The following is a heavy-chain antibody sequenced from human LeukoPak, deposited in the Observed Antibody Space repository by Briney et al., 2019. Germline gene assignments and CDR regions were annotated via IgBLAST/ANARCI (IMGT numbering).Heavy chain of an antibody. V-gene: IGHV4-61*02. CDR3: AREGHDFWSGYYTNWFDP. Sequence: SETLSLTCTVSGGSISSGSYYWSWIRQPAGKGLEWIGRIYTSGSTNYNPSLKSRVTISVDTSKNQFSLKLSSVTAADTAVYYCAREGHDFWSGYYTNWFDPWGQGTLVTVSS. J-gene: IGHJ5*02. CDR1: GGSISSGSYY. CDR2: IYTSGST. D-gene: IGHD3-3*01.